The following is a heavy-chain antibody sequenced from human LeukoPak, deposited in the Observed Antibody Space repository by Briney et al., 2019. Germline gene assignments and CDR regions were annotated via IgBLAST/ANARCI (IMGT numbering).Heavy chain of an antibody. D-gene: IGHD6-19*01. CDR1: GFTFSSYA. J-gene: IGHJ6*03. V-gene: IGHV3-23*01. CDR2: ISGSGGST. Sequence: GGSLRLSCAASGFTFSSYAMSWVRQAPGKGLEWVSAISGSGGSTYYTDSVKGRFTISRDNSKNTLYLQMNSLRAEDTAVYYCARARYSSGWEYMDVWGKGTTVTISS. CDR3: ARARYSSGWEYMDV.